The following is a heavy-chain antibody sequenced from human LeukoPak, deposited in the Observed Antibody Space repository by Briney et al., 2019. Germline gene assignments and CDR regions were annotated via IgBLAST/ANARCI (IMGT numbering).Heavy chain of an antibody. V-gene: IGHV3-23*01. CDR1: GFTFRNYA. Sequence: GGSLRLSCAASGFTFRNYAMGWVRQAPGKGLEWVSAISGDGGGTYYTDSVKGRFTISRDNSKNTLHLQMNSLRAEDTAIYYCAKGQSVTSPSYWGQGTLVTVSS. CDR3: AKGQSVTSPSY. J-gene: IGHJ4*02. D-gene: IGHD1-14*01. CDR2: ISGDGGGT.